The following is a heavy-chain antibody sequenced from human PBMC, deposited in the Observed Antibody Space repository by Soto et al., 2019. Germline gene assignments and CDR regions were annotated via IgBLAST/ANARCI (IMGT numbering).Heavy chain of an antibody. CDR3: VMVDNYVTPTPQDV. V-gene: IGHV1-18*01. Sequence: QVQLVQSGDEVKKPGASVKVSRKASGYIFVNYSIAWVRQAPGQGLEWMGWISPYTGNTHSASKVQGRLTMTTDTSTSTAYMDLGSLTSDDTAVYYCVMVDNYVTPTPQDVWGQGTTVTVSS. D-gene: IGHD3-16*01. J-gene: IGHJ6*02. CDR2: ISPYTGNT. CDR1: GYIFVNYS.